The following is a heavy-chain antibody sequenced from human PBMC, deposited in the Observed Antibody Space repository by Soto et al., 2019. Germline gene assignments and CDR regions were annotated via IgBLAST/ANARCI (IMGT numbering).Heavy chain of an antibody. V-gene: IGHV3-21*01. D-gene: IGHD4-17*01. CDR2: ISSSSSYI. J-gene: IGHJ3*02. Sequence: EVQLVESGGGLVKPGGSLRLSCAASGFTFSSYSMNWVRQAPGKGLEWVSSISSSSSYIYYADSVKGRFTISRDNAKNSRYLQMNSVRAEDTAVYYCAAPVNDYVDAFDIWGQGTMVTASS. CDR3: AAPVNDYVDAFDI. CDR1: GFTFSSYS.